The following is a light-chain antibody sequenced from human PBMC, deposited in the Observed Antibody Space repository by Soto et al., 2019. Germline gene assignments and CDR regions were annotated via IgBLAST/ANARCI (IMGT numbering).Light chain of an antibody. Sequence: EIVMTQSPATLSVSPGETATLSCRASQSVSSNLAWDQQKPGQAPRLLIYGASTRATDIPARFSGSGSGTEFTPTISSLQSEDFAVYYCQQYNNFSTFGQGTKVEIK. CDR1: QSVSSN. V-gene: IGKV3-15*01. J-gene: IGKJ1*01. CDR2: GAS. CDR3: QQYNNFST.